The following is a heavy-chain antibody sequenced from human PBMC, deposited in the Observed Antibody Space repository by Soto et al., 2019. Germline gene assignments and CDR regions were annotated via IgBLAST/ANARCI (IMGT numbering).Heavy chain of an antibody. CDR1: GGSFSGYY. CDR2: INHSGST. D-gene: IGHD3-3*01. CDR3: ARSYYDFWSGYYGDYMDV. V-gene: IGHV4-34*01. Sequence: TSETLSLTCAVYGGSFSGYYWSWIRQPPGKGLEWIGEINHSGSTNYNPSLKSRVTISVDTSKNQFSLKLSSVTAADTAVYYCARSYYDFWSGYYGDYMDVWGKGTTVTVSS. J-gene: IGHJ6*03.